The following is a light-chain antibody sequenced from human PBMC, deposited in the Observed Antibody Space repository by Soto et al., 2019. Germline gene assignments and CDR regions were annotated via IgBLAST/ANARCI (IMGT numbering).Light chain of an antibody. CDR3: QQRNIWPPVT. J-gene: IGKJ5*01. V-gene: IGKV3D-20*02. Sequence: EGVLTPSPVTLSLSPGERATLSCRASHTISSSYLAWYQQKPGQAPRLLMYGISRRATGIPDRFSGSGSGTDFTLTITRLEPEDSAVYYCQQRNIWPPVTFGQGTRLEIK. CDR1: HTISSSY. CDR2: GIS.